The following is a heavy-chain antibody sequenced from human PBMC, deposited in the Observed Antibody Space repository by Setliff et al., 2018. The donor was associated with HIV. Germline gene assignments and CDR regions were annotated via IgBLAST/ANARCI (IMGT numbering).Heavy chain of an antibody. Sequence: SVKVSCKASGGIGTYAISWVRQAPGQGLEWMGGSIPNYSVETQKFRDRVSIYVDQSRRTAYMELRNLGFDDTALYFCARGGRWWGPNNPSPHFYHMDLWGSGTSVTVSS. CDR3: ARGGRWWGPNNPSPHFYHMDL. CDR2: SIPNYSVE. CDR1: GGIGTYA. D-gene: IGHD2-15*01. V-gene: IGHV1-69*10. J-gene: IGHJ6*04.